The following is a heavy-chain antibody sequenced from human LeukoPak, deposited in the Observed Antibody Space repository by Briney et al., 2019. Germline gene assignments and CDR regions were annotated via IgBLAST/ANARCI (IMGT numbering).Heavy chain of an antibody. Sequence: GSLRLSCAASGFAFSSYWMHWVRQAPGKGLVWVSRINSDGSSTSYADSVKGRFTISRDNAKNTLYLQMNSLRAEDTAVYYCARGDFSPLGYSGYGYDYWGQGTLVTVSS. V-gene: IGHV3-74*01. D-gene: IGHD5-12*01. CDR1: GFAFSSYW. CDR2: INSDGSST. CDR3: ARGDFSPLGYSGYGYDY. J-gene: IGHJ4*02.